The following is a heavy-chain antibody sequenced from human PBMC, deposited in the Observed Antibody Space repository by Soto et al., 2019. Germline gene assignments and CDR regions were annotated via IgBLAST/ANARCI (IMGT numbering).Heavy chain of an antibody. Sequence: SETLSLTCAVSGGSISSSNWWSWVRQPPGKGLEWIGEIYHSGSTNYNPSLKSRVTISVDKSKNQFSLKLSSVTAADTAVYYCARDGFRYCSSTSCYVYYGMDVWGQGTTVTVSS. CDR1: GGSISSSNW. CDR2: IYHSGST. J-gene: IGHJ6*02. CDR3: ARDGFRYCSSTSCYVYYGMDV. D-gene: IGHD2-2*01. V-gene: IGHV4-4*02.